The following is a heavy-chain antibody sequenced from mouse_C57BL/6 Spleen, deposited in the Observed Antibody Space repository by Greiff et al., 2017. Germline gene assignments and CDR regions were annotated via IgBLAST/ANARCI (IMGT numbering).Heavy chain of an antibody. CDR1: GFTFTDYY. J-gene: IGHJ2*01. CDR2: IRNKANGYTT. CDR3: AEYCGAFDY. Sequence: EVKVVESGGGLVQPGGSLSLSCAASGFTFTDYYMSWVRQPPGKALEWLGFIRNKANGYTTEYSASVKGRFTISRDNSHSILYLQMNDLRAEDSATYCGAEYCGAFDYWGQGTTLTVSS. V-gene: IGHV7-3*01.